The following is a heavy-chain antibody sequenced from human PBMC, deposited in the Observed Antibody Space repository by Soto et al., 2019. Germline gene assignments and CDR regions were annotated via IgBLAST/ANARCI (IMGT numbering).Heavy chain of an antibody. V-gene: IGHV3-30*18. J-gene: IGHJ4*02. Sequence: SLRLSCAASRFTFSSYGIHWVRPPPFNWLEWVAVISYDGSNKYYADSVKGRFTISRDNSKNTLYLQMNSLRAEDTAVYYCAKAHDLSGSYRADYFEYWGQGTLVTVSS. CDR1: RFTFSSYG. D-gene: IGHD1-26*01. CDR3: AKAHDLSGSYRADYFEY. CDR2: ISYDGSNK.